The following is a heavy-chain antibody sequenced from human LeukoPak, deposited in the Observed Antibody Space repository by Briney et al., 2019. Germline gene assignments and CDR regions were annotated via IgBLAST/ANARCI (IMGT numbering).Heavy chain of an antibody. CDR3: ANRRGRY. Sequence: PGGSLRLSCAPSGFTFRSYAMSGVPQAPEEGGEWVSHFSGSGGSTYYAHSVKGRFTLSRDNSKNTLYLKMNSLRPEDRAVYYCANRRGRYWGQGTLVTVSS. CDR1: GFTFRSYA. CDR2: FSGSGGST. D-gene: IGHD1-14*01. V-gene: IGHV3-23*01. J-gene: IGHJ4*02.